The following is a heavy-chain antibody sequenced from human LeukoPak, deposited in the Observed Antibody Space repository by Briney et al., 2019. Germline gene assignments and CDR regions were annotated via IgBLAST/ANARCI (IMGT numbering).Heavy chain of an antibody. CDR1: GGTFSSYA. Sequence: SVKVSCKAPGGTFSSYAISWVRQAPGQGLEWMGGIIPIFGTANYAQKFQGRVTITADKSTSTAYMELSSLRSEDTAVYYCARGSVVVVATYYYYYMDVWGKGTTVTVSS. CDR2: IIPIFGTA. CDR3: ARGSVVVVATYYYYYMDV. J-gene: IGHJ6*03. D-gene: IGHD2-15*01. V-gene: IGHV1-69*06.